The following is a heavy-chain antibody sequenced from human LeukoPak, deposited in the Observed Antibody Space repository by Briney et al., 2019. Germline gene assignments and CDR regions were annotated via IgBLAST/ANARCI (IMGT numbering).Heavy chain of an antibody. CDR2: ISSSSSTI. Sequence: GGSLRLSFAASGFTFNSYSMNWVRQAPGKGLEWVSYISSSSSTIYYADSVKGRFTISRDNAKNSLYLQMNSLRAEDTAVYYCARDTYGSGIDYWGQGTLVTVSS. J-gene: IGHJ4*02. V-gene: IGHV3-48*04. CDR3: ARDTYGSGIDY. D-gene: IGHD3-10*01. CDR1: GFTFNSYS.